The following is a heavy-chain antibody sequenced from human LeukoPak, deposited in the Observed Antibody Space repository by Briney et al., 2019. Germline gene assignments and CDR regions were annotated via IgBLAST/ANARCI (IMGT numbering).Heavy chain of an antibody. CDR3: ARDRYSGYDFVGSFDY. CDR1: GFTFSSYA. D-gene: IGHD5-12*01. V-gene: IGHV3-30-3*01. J-gene: IGHJ4*02. CDR2: ISYDGSNK. Sequence: GGSLRLSCAASGFTFSSYAMHWVRQAPGKGLEWVAVISYDGSNKYCADSVKGRFTISRDNSKNTLYLQMNSLRAEDTAVYYCARDRYSGYDFVGSFDYWGQGTLVTVSS.